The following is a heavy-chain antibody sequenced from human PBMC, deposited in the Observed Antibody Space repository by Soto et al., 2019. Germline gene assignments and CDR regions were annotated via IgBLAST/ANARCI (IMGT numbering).Heavy chain of an antibody. V-gene: IGHV3-21*01. D-gene: IGHD3-3*01. CDR3: ARDRTVLRFLEWLPSLGY. CDR2: ISSSSSYI. J-gene: IGHJ4*02. CDR1: GFTFSSYS. Sequence: GGSLRLSCAASGFTFSSYSMNWVRQAPGKGLEWVSSISSSSSYIYYADSVKGRFTISRDNAKNSLYLQMNSLRAEDTAVYYCARDRTVLRFLEWLPSLGYWGQGTLVTVSS.